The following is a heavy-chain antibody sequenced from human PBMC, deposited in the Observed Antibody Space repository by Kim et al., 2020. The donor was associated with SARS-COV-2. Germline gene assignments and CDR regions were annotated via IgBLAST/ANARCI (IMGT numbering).Heavy chain of an antibody. CDR1: GGSISSGGYY. J-gene: IGHJ3*02. D-gene: IGHD3-10*01. CDR2: IYYSGST. CDR3: ARGGRPYYYGSGSYFFLDI. Sequence: SETLSLTCTVSGGSISSGGYYWSWIRQHPGKGLEWIGYIYYSGSTYYNPSLKSRVTISVDTSKNQFSLKLSSVTAADTAVYYCARGGRPYYYGSGSYFFLDIWGQGTMVTVSS. V-gene: IGHV4-31*03.